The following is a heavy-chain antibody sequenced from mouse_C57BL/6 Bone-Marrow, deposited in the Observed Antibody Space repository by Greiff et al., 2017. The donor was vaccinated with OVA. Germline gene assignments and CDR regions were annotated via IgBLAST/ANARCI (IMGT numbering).Heavy chain of an antibody. CDR2: INPYNGGT. CDR1: GYTFTDYY. V-gene: IGHV1-19*01. J-gene: IGHJ2*01. Sequence: VQLQQSGPVLVKPGASVKMSCKASGYTFTDYYMNWVKQSHGKSLEWIGVINPYNGGTSYNQKFKGKATLTVDKSSSTAYMELNSLTSEDSAVYYCAKEEHLHFDDWGQGTTLTVSS. CDR3: AKEEHLHFDD. D-gene: IGHD2-1*01.